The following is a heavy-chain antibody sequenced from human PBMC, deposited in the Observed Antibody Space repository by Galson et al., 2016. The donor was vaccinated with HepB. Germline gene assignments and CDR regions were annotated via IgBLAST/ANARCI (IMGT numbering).Heavy chain of an antibody. CDR1: GLIVTRNY. CDR3: TRAIAARLPFDY. D-gene: IGHD6-6*01. V-gene: IGHV3-66*01. CDR2: IYSGGYT. J-gene: IGHJ4*02. Sequence: SLRLSCAASGLIVTRNYMAWVRQAPGKGLEWVSIIYSGGYTYCADSVKGRFNISRDNSKNTVSLQMNSLRVEDTAVYYCTRAIAARLPFDYWGQGTLVTVSS.